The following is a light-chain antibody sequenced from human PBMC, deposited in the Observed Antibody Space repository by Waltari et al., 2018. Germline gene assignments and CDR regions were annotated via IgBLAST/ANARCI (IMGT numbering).Light chain of an antibody. J-gene: IGLJ2*01. CDR1: SSDLGGYSY. Sequence: QSALTQPASVSGSPGQSITISCTGASSDLGGYSYVSWYRQHPGRAPKLMIYDVSNRPLGVSNRFSGSKSGNTASLTISGLQAEDEADYFCSSYTSSSTVVFGGGTKVTVL. CDR3: SSYTSSSTVV. CDR2: DVS. V-gene: IGLV2-14*03.